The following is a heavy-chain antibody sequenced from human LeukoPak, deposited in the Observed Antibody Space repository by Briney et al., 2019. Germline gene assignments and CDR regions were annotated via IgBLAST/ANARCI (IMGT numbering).Heavy chain of an antibody. J-gene: IGHJ4*02. V-gene: IGHV1-2*02. CDR3: ARAGGATMIVVVTRPLYFDY. CDR1: GYTFTGYY. CDR2: INPNSGGT. Sequence: GASVEVSCKASGYTFTGYYMHWVRQAPGQGLEWMGWINPNSGGTNYAQKFQGRVTMTRDTSISTAYMELSRLRSDDTAVYYCARAGGATMIVVVTRPLYFDYWGQGTLVTVSS. D-gene: IGHD3-22*01.